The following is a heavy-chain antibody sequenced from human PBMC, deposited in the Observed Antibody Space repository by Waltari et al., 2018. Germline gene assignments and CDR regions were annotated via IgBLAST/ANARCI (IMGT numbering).Heavy chain of an antibody. CDR1: DSSIRSDYY. CDR2: IYHTGSI. D-gene: IGHD4-17*01. J-gene: IGHJ4*02. CDR3: ARLTVTRYFDS. V-gene: IGHV4-38-2*02. Sequence: QVQLQESGPGLVKPSETLSLTCIVSDSSIRSDYYWGWVRQSPGGGLEWIGSIYHTGSIYYNPSLESRVTISVDTSKNEFSLKLRSVSAADTAVYFCARLTVTRYFDSWGQGTLVTVSS.